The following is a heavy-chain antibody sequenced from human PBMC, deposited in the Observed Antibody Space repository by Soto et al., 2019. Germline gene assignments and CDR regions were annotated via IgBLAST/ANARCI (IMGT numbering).Heavy chain of an antibody. D-gene: IGHD1-1*01. Sequence: QVQLVQSGAEVKKPGASVKVSCKASGYTFTSYYMHWVRQAPGQGLEWMGIINPSGGSTSYAQKFQGRVTMTRDTSTSTVYMELSSLRSEDTAVYYCARDSWRNWNPGRQGAPFDYWGQGTLVTVSS. J-gene: IGHJ4*02. CDR1: GYTFTSYY. CDR2: INPSGGST. V-gene: IGHV1-46*01. CDR3: ARDSWRNWNPGRQGAPFDY.